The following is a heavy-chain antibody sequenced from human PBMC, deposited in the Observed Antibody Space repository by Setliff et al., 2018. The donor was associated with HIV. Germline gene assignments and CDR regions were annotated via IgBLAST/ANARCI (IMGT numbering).Heavy chain of an antibody. V-gene: IGHV1-69*13. J-gene: IGHJ4*02. Sequence: ASVKVSCKASGGTLSSHGITWVRQAPGQGLEWMGGIIPIFGTTRYARKFQGRVTITADESTSTAYMELSSLRSADTAVYYCARGDMIAFGGVGPFDYWGQGTLVTVSS. CDR1: GGTLSSHG. CDR2: IIPIFGTT. D-gene: IGHD3-16*01. CDR3: ARGDMIAFGGVGPFDY.